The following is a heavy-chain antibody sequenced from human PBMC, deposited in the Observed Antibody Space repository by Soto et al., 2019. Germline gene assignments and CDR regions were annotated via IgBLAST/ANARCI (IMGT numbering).Heavy chain of an antibody. CDR1: GGSFSGYY. CDR2: IYYSGST. CDR3: ARAQSPVYYDFWSGYSDDAFDI. J-gene: IGHJ3*02. V-gene: IGHV4-59*01. Sequence: SETLSLTCAVYGGSFSGYYWSWIRQPPGKGLEWIGYIYYSGSTNYNPSLKSRVTISVDTSKNQFSLKLSSVTAADTAVYYCARAQSPVYYDFWSGYSDDAFDIWGQGTMVTVSS. D-gene: IGHD3-3*01.